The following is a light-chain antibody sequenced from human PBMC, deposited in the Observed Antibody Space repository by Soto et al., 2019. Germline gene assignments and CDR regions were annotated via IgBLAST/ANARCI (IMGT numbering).Light chain of an antibody. CDR2: WAS. CDR1: QSLLYRSNNKNY. CDR3: QQYYRPPPT. V-gene: IGKV4-1*01. Sequence: DIVMTRSPDSLAVSLGEGATINCKSSQSLLYRSNNKNYLAWYQQKPGQPPKLLINWASARESGVPDRFSGSGSGTDFTLTISRLQAEDVAVYYCQQYYRPPPTFGQGTKVEIK. J-gene: IGKJ1*01.